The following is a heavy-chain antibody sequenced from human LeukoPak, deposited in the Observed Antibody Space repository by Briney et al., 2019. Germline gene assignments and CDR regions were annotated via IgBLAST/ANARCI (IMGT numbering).Heavy chain of an antibody. D-gene: IGHD3-22*01. J-gene: IGHJ4*02. CDR1: GFTFSSYA. Sequence: PGGSLRLSCAASGFTFSSYAMSWVRQAPGKGLEWVSALSGSGASTYYADSVKGRFTISRDDSKKTLYLQMNSLRREDTAIYYCARGAPRVVAFDHWGQGALVTVSS. CDR2: LSGSGAST. CDR3: ARGAPRVVAFDH. V-gene: IGHV3-23*01.